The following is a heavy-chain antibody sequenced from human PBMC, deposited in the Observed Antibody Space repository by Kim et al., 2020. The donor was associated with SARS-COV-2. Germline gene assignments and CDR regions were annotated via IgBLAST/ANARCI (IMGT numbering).Heavy chain of an antibody. CDR3: ARYCSGGSCYSGANWFDP. Sequence: SVKVSCKASGGAFSNYAVSWVRQAPGQGLVWMGRIIPLLGIANYAQKFQGRVTITADKATRTAYMELSNLRSDDTAVYYCARYCSGGSCYSGANWFDPWGQGTLVTVSS. D-gene: IGHD2-15*01. CDR1: GGAFSNYA. CDR2: IIPLLGIA. J-gene: IGHJ5*02. V-gene: IGHV1-69*04.